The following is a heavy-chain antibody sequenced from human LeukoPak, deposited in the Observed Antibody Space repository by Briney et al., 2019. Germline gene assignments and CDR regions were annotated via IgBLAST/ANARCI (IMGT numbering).Heavy chain of an antibody. CDR1: GGSISDYY. Sequence: SETLSLTCTVSGGSISDYYWSWIRQPPGKGLEWIGYIHYSGGSTYNPSLKRRVTISVDTSKNQFSLKLSSVTAADTAVYYCARYDRSGYGFDCWGQGTLVTVSS. D-gene: IGHD5-12*01. J-gene: IGHJ4*02. V-gene: IGHV4-59*01. CDR2: IHYSGGS. CDR3: ARYDRSGYGFDC.